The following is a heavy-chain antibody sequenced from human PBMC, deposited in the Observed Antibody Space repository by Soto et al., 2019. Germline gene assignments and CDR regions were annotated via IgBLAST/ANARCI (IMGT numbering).Heavy chain of an antibody. CDR2: ISTYNGNT. CDR1: GYTFTNHD. V-gene: IGHV1-18*01. D-gene: IGHD3-16*01. J-gene: IGHJ3*02. CDR3: ARDPYDYYDAFDI. Sequence: ASVKVSCKASGYTFTNHDISWVRQAPGQGLEWMGRISTYNGNTNYAQKFQGRVTVTTDTSTSTAYMELRNLRSEDTAVYYCARDPYDYYDAFDIWGQGTMVTVSS.